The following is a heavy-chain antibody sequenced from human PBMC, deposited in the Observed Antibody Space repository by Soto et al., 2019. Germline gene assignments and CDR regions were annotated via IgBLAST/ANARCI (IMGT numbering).Heavy chain of an antibody. V-gene: IGHV1-69*13. CDR3: ARHPPAAAGTRWYDP. CDR1: GGTFSSYA. J-gene: IGHJ5*02. CDR2: IIPIFGTA. Sequence: GASVKVSCKASGGTFSSYAISWVRQAPGQGLEWMGGIIPIFGTANYAQKFQGRVTITADESTSTAYMELSSLRSEDTAVYYCARHPPAAAGTRWYDPWGQGNLVTVSS. D-gene: IGHD6-13*01.